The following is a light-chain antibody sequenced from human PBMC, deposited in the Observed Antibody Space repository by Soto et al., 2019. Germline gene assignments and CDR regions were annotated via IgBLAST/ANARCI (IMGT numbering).Light chain of an antibody. J-gene: IGKJ2*01. CDR1: QRVSSSY. CDR2: GAS. Sequence: EIVLTQSPGTLSLSPGERATLSCRASQRVSSSYLAWYQQTPGQAPRLLIYGASSRATGIPDRFSGRGSGTDFTLTISRLEPEDFAVYFCQRYGSSPPFTFGQGTKVDIK. V-gene: IGKV3-20*01. CDR3: QRYGSSPPFT.